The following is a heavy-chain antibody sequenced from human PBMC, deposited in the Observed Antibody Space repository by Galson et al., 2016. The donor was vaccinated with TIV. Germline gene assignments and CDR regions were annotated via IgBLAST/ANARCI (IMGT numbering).Heavy chain of an antibody. CDR2: INVGNGDR. D-gene: IGHD6-13*01. CDR3: ARDRGVSGDFDY. CDR1: GYILASHV. Sequence: SVKVSCKASGYILASHVMHWVRQAPGQRPEWMGWINVGNGDRKYSQRLQGRVTLSGDTSANTAFMELSSLRFEDTATYYCARDRGVSGDFDYWGQGTLVTVSS. V-gene: IGHV1-3*01. J-gene: IGHJ4*02.